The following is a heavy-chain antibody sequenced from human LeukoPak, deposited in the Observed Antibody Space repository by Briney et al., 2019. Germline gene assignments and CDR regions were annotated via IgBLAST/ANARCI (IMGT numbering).Heavy chain of an antibody. CDR1: GGSFSGYY. V-gene: IGHV4-34*01. D-gene: IGHD2-2*02. CDR3: ARGRGYCSSTSCYTGFWFDY. CDR2: INHSGST. J-gene: IGHJ4*02. Sequence: SETLSLTCAVYGGSFSGYYWSWIRQPPGKGLEWIGEINHSGSTNYNPSLKSRVTISVDTSKNQFSLKLSSVTAADTAVYYSARGRGYCSSTSCYTGFWFDYWGQGTLVTVSS.